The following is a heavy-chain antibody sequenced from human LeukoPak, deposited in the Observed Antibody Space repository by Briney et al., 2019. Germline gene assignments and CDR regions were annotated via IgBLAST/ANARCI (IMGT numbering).Heavy chain of an antibody. J-gene: IGHJ4*02. V-gene: IGHV3-7*01. Sequence: PGGSLRLSCAASGFSFSGCSLSWVRQAPGKGLEWVATITEDVRKKYYDDSVKGRFTISRDNAKNSLYLEMSSLRAEDTAVYYCARLLGMVTTFDYWGQGTLVTVSS. CDR1: GFSFSGCS. CDR2: ITEDVRKK. CDR3: ARLLGMVTTFDY. D-gene: IGHD4-23*01.